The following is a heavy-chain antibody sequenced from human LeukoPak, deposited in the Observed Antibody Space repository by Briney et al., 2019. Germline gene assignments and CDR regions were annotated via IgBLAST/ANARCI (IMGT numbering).Heavy chain of an antibody. CDR1: GGSISSSRYY. CDR3: ASYYDFWSGYSGAYYFDY. D-gene: IGHD3-3*01. CDR2: IYYSGST. V-gene: IGHV4-39*07. Sequence: PSETLSLTCTVSGGSISSSRYYWGWIRQPPGKGLEWIGSIYYSGSTYYNPSLKSRVTISVDTSKNQFSLKLSSVTAADTAVYYCASYYDFWSGYSGAYYFDYWGQGTLVTVSS. J-gene: IGHJ4*02.